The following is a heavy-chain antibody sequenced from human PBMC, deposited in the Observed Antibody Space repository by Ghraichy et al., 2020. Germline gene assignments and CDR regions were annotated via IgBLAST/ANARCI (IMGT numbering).Heavy chain of an antibody. CDR1: GFRLSEKW. CDR3: TTEPRD. V-gene: IGHV3-15*01. CDR2: IKTKRDGGTI. Sequence: GESLNISCAGSGFRLSEKWMGWVRQAPGKGLEWLGRIKTKRDGGTIDYAAPVKGRFVMSRDDSRNMFFLQLNSLKTEDTGVYFCTTEPRDWGQGTLVTVSS. J-gene: IGHJ4*02.